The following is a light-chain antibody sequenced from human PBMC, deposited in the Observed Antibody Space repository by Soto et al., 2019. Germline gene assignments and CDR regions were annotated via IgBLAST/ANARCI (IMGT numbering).Light chain of an antibody. CDR3: QQSHSPPRT. J-gene: IGKJ1*01. V-gene: IGKV1-39*01. CDR2: AAS. Sequence: DIQMTQSPSSLSASVGDRVTITCRASQSISSSLNCYQQKPGTAPKLLIYAASSLQSGVTSRFSGSGSGTDFTLTISSLQTEDFATYYCQQSHSPPRTFGQGTKVEIK. CDR1: QSISSS.